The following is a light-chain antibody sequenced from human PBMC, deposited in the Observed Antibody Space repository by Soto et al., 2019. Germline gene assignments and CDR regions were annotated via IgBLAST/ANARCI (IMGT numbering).Light chain of an antibody. CDR2: EVT. CDR3: SSYTSSRPLV. J-gene: IGLJ3*02. Sequence: QSALTQPASVSGSPGQSITISCTGTSSDVGAYNYVSWYRQHPGKAPKLMIYEVTNRPSGVSNRFSGSKSGSTASLTISGLQAEDEAEYYCSSYTSSRPLVLGGGTQVTVL. V-gene: IGLV2-14*01. CDR1: SSDVGAYNY.